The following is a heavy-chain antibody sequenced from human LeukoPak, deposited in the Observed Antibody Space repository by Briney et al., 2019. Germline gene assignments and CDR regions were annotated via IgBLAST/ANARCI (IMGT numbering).Heavy chain of an antibody. CDR1: GYTFTSYD. CDR3: ARYAYSSSFDY. CDR2: INPNSGGT. Sequence: GASVKVSCKASGYTFTSYDINWVRQAPGQGLEWMGRINPNSGGTNYAQKFQGRVTMTRDTSITTAYMELSRLRSDDTAVYYCARYAYSSSFDYWGQGTLLTVSS. V-gene: IGHV1-2*06. J-gene: IGHJ4*02. D-gene: IGHD6-6*01.